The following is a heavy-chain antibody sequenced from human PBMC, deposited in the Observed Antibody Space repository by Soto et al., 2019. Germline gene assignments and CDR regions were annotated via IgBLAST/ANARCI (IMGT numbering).Heavy chain of an antibody. D-gene: IGHD3-22*01. CDR1: GFTFSSYG. CDR3: ARGGYDSSGSLPGAFDI. V-gene: IGHV3-48*02. Sequence: GGSLRLSCAASGFTFSSYGMHWVRQAPGKGLEWVSYISSSSSTIYYADSVKGRFTISRDNAKNSLYLQMNSLRDEDTAVYYCARGGYDSSGSLPGAFDIWGQGTMVTVSS. J-gene: IGHJ3*02. CDR2: ISSSSSTI.